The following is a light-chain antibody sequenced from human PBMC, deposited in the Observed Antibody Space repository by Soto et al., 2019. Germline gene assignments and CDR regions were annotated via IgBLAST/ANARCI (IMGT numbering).Light chain of an antibody. J-gene: IGKJ2*01. CDR1: QGISSY. CDR2: AAS. Sequence: AIRMTQSPSSLSASTGDRVTITCRASQGISSYLAWYQQKPGKAPKLLIYAASTLQSGVPSRFSGSGSGTDFPLTISCLQSEDFATYYCQQYYSYPSYTFGQGTKLEIK. V-gene: IGKV1-8*01. CDR3: QQYYSYPSYT.